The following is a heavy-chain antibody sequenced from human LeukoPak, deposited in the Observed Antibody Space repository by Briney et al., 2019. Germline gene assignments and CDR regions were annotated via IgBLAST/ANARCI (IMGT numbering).Heavy chain of an antibody. CDR2: IKQDGSEK. Sequence: GGSLRLSCAASGFTFGSYWMSWVRQAPGKGLEWVANIKQDGSEKYYVDSVKGRFTISRDNAKNSLYLQMNSLRAEDTAVYYCARARPIVVVPAAPGGAFDIWGQGTMVTVSS. CDR1: GFTFGSYW. D-gene: IGHD2-2*01. J-gene: IGHJ3*02. CDR3: ARARPIVVVPAAPGGAFDI. V-gene: IGHV3-7*01.